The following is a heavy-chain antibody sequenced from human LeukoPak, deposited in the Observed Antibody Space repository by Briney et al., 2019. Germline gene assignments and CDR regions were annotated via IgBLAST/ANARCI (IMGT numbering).Heavy chain of an antibody. CDR1: GFTFDDYA. V-gene: IGHV3-43*02. CDR3: AGGRARIAAAGHRNNWFDP. Sequence: GGSLRLSCAASGFTFDDYAMHWVRHAPGKGLEWVSLISGDGGRTYYADSVKGRFTISRDNSKNSLYLQMNSLRTEDTALYYCAGGRARIAAAGHRNNWFDPWGQGTLVTVSS. J-gene: IGHJ5*02. CDR2: ISGDGGRT. D-gene: IGHD6-13*01.